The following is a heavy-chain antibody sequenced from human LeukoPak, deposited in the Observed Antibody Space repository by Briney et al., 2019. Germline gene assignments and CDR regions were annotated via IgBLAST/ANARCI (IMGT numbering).Heavy chain of an antibody. J-gene: IGHJ4*02. CDR1: GFTVSSNY. D-gene: IGHD4-17*01. V-gene: IGHV3-23*01. CDR3: ANEIRPNDY. CDR2: ISISGDTT. Sequence: GGSLRLSCAASGFTVSSNYMSWVRQAPGKGLEWVSAISISGDTTYYADAVKGRFTISRDNSKNTVYLQMNSLRAEDTAVYYCANEIRPNDYWGQGTLVTVSS.